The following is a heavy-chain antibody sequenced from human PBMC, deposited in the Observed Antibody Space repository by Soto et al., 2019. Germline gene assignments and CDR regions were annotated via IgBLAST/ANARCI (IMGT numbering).Heavy chain of an antibody. CDR1: GFTFGDYA. CDR2: IRSKAYGGTP. D-gene: IGHD3-10*01. V-gene: IGHV3-49*03. Sequence: EVQLVESGGGLVQPGRSLRLSCSPSGFTFGDYAMSWFRQAPGKGPEWVGFIRSKAYGGTPEHAASVKGRFTISRDDSKFIAYLQMDSLKTEDTAVYYCTRVTVEVGEFGSHYYTRLDVGGQGTTVIVSS. J-gene: IGHJ6*02. CDR3: TRVTVEVGEFGSHYYTRLDV.